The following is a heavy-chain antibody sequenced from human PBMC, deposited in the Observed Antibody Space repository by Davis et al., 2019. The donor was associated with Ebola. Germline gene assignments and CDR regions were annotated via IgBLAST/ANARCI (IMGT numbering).Heavy chain of an antibody. D-gene: IGHD3-22*01. CDR2: ISWNSGSI. V-gene: IGHV3-9*01. CDR1: GFTFDDYA. CDR3: AQLNYYDSSGPGS. Sequence: PGGSLRLSCAASGFTFDDYAMHWVRQAPGKGLEWVSGISWNSGSIGYADSVKGRFTISRDNAKNSLYLQMNSLRAEDTALYYCAQLNYYDSSGPGSWGQGTLVTVSS. J-gene: IGHJ5*02.